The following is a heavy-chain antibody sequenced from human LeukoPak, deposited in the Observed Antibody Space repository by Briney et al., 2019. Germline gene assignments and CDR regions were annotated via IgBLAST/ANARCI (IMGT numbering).Heavy chain of an antibody. CDR1: GYTLTELS. V-gene: IGHV1-24*01. J-gene: IGHJ4*02. Sequence: ASVKVSCKVSGYTLTELSMHWVRQAPGKGLEWMGGFDPEDGETIYAQKFQGRVTMTEDTSTDTAYMELSSLRSEDTAVYYCATVYPYYDSSGYGWWGQGTLVTVSS. CDR3: ATVYPYYDSSGYGW. D-gene: IGHD3-22*01. CDR2: FDPEDGET.